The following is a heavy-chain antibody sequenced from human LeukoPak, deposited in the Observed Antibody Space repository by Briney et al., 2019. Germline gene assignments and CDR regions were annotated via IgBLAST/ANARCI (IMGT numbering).Heavy chain of an antibody. CDR2: LNDGGTTT. CDR3: ARGAKYRGNYYFDY. CDR1: GFTFSDYW. D-gene: IGHD4-23*01. V-gene: IGHV3-74*01. Sequence: GGSLRLSCAASGFTFSDYWMHWVRQVPGKGLEWVSRLNDGGTTTAYADSVKGRFTISRDNAKKTLYLQMNSVKVEDTAVYYCARGAKYRGNYYFDYWGQGTLVTVSS. J-gene: IGHJ4*02.